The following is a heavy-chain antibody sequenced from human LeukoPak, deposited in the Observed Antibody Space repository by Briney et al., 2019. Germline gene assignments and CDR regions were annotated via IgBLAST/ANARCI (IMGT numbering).Heavy chain of an antibody. CDR2: MSPNNGNT. CDR1: GYTFTNYD. Sequence: ASVKVSCKTSGYTFTNYDINWGRQDTGQGHKWLGWMSPNNGNTGYAQKFQGRVTMTRDTSINTAYMELSSLRSEDTAVYYCASNPPRTGDFNSWGQGALVTVSS. CDR3: ASNPPRTGDFNS. D-gene: IGHD7-27*01. V-gene: IGHV1-8*01. J-gene: IGHJ4*02.